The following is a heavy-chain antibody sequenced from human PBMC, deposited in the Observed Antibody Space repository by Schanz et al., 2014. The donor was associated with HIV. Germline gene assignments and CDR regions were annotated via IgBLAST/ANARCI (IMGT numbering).Heavy chain of an antibody. CDR1: GFTFSSYA. CDR2: ISYDGSNK. J-gene: IGHJ1*01. D-gene: IGHD1-26*01. V-gene: IGHV3-30-3*01. CDR3: ARALPDEWEPAAYFQH. Sequence: QVQLVESGGGGVQPGRSLRLSCAASGFTFSSYAMHWVRQAPGKGLEWVAVISYDGSNKYYADSVKGRFTISRDNSKNTLYLQMNSLRAEDTAVYYCARALPDEWEPAAYFQHWGQGTLVIVSS.